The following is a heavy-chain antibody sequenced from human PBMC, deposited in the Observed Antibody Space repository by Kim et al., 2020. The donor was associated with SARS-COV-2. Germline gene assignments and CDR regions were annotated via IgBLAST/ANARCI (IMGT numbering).Heavy chain of an antibody. Sequence: GGSLRLSCAASGFTFSSYSMNWVRQAPGKGLEWVSSISSSSSYIYYADSVKGRFTISRDNAKNSLYLQMNSLRAEDTAVYYCARGLMDWFGELLPYYYYYYGMDVWGQGTTVTVSS. D-gene: IGHD3-10*01. CDR3: ARGLMDWFGELLPYYYYYYGMDV. J-gene: IGHJ6*02. CDR2: ISSSSSYI. V-gene: IGHV3-21*01. CDR1: GFTFSSYS.